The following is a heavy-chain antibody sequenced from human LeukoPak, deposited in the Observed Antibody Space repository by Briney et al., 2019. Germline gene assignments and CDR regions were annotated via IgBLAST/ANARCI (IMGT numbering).Heavy chain of an antibody. CDR2: ISGSGTGGRT. D-gene: IGHD5-18*01. V-gene: IGHV3-23*01. CDR3: AKGWGYSYDHPDY. CDR1: GLTFINYA. Sequence: GSLRLSCADSGLTFINYAMRWVRQAPGKGLEWVSGISGSGTGGRTYYADSVKGRFTISRGNSKNTLYLQMNSLRAEDTAVYYCAKGWGYSYDHPDYWGQGTLVTVSS. J-gene: IGHJ4*02.